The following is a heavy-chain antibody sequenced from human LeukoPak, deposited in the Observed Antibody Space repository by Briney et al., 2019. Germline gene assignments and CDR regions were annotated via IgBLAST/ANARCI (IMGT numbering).Heavy chain of an antibody. V-gene: IGHV3-7*03. D-gene: IGHD3-9*01. Sequence: GGSLRLSCAASGFTFNNYFMGWVRQAPGKGLEWVANINKDGSATSYADSVKGRLTISRDNAKNSLYLQMNGLRVEDTAIYYCARGCCSVRGLYFEFWGQGSLVTVSS. CDR1: GFTFNNYF. J-gene: IGHJ4*02. CDR2: INKDGSAT. CDR3: ARGCCSVRGLYFEF.